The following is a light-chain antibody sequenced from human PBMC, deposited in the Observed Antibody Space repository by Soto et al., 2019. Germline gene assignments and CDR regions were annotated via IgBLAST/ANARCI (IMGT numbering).Light chain of an antibody. CDR1: QSLSSS. CDR3: QHRSNWTSVT. J-gene: IGKJ4*01. CDR2: DAS. V-gene: IGKV3-11*01. Sequence: EIVLTQSPATLSLSPGNRATLSCRASQSLSSSLAWYQHQPGQAPRLLIYDASNRATGIPARFSGSGSGTHFTLSISSLEPEDFAVYYCQHRSNWTSVTFCGVTKLEIK.